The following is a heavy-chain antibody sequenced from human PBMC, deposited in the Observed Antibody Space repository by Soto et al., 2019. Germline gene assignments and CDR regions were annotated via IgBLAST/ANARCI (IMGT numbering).Heavy chain of an antibody. V-gene: IGHV1-58*01. CDR2: IVVGSGNT. D-gene: IGHD6-13*01. Sequence: SVKVSCKASGFTFTSSAVQWVRQARGQRLEWIGWIVVGSGNTNYAQKFQERVTITRDMSTSTAYMELSSLRSEDTAVYYCAAGLAGTLEDWFDPWGQGTLVTVSS. CDR1: GFTFTSSA. CDR3: AAGLAGTLEDWFDP. J-gene: IGHJ5*02.